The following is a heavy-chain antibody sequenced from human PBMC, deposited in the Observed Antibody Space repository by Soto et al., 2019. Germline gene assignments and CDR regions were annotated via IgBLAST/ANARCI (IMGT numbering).Heavy chain of an antibody. CDR2: ISGSGGST. D-gene: IGHD3-3*01. Sequence: GGSLRLSCAASGFTFSSYAMSWVRQAPGKGLEWVSAISGSGGSTYYADSVKGRFTISRDNSKNTLYLQMNSLRAEDTAVYYCAKEGRLDDFWSGYRSDYWGQGTLVTVSS. CDR3: AKEGRLDDFWSGYRSDY. CDR1: GFTFSSYA. J-gene: IGHJ4*02. V-gene: IGHV3-23*01.